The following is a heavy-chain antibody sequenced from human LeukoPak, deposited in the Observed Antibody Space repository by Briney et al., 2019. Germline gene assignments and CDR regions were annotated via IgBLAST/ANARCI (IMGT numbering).Heavy chain of an antibody. V-gene: IGHV4-39*01. CDR1: GGSITSSSYY. D-gene: IGHD3-16*01. Sequence: SETLSLTCTVSGGSITSSSYYCGWIRQPPGKGLEWVGSIYYTGGPYYNTSLKSRLSISLGTSKNKFSLKLSSVTAADTAVYYCARGGGAGRAFDIWGQGTMVTVSS. CDR3: ARGGGAGRAFDI. J-gene: IGHJ3*02. CDR2: IYYTGGP.